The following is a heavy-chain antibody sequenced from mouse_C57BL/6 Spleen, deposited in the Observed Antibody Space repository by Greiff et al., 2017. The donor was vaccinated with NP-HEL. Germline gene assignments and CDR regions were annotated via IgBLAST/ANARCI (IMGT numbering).Heavy chain of an antibody. CDR1: GISITTGNYR. CDR2: IYYSGTF. V-gene: IGHV3-5*01. Sequence: EVKLQESGPGLVKPSQTVFLTCTVTGISITTGNYRWSWIRQFPGNKLEWIGYIYYSGTFTYNPSLTSRPTITRDTPKNQFFLEMNSLTAEDTATYYCARGIYGSSYWYFDVWGTGTTVTVSS. J-gene: IGHJ1*03. CDR3: ARGIYGSSYWYFDV. D-gene: IGHD1-1*01.